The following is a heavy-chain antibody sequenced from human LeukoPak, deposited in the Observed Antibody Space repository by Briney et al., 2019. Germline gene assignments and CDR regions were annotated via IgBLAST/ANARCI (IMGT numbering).Heavy chain of an antibody. CDR2: ISGDGRAT. D-gene: IGHD6-6*01. CDR3: SGQESSSSVVDS. V-gene: IGHV3-21*01. J-gene: IGHJ4*02. CDR1: GFTFNTHS. Sequence: GALRLSCAASGFTFNTHSMNWVRQAPGKGLEWVASISGDGRATYHADSVKGRFTISRDNAKRSLYLQMNSLRAEDTAIYYCSGQESSSSVVDSWGQGTLVTVSS.